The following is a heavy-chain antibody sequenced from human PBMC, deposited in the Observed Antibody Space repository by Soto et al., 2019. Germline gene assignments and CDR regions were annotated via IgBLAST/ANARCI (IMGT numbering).Heavy chain of an antibody. CDR1: GYTFTKYG. Sequence: QVQLVQSAAEVKNPGASVKVSCKASGYTFTKYGIGWVRQAPGQGLEWMGWISGYNGNTNYAQNLQGRVTMTTDTSTSTGYMELRGLRSDDTAVYCCARDVASAGGEYDYWGQGTLVTVSS. V-gene: IGHV1-18*01. CDR3: ARDVASAGGEYDY. CDR2: ISGYNGNT. J-gene: IGHJ4*02. D-gene: IGHD6-13*01.